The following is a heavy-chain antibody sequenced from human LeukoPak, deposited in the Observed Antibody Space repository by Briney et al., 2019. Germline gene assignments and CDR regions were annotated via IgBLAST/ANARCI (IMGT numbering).Heavy chain of an antibody. CDR2: INPNTGAT. D-gene: IGHD3-22*01. V-gene: IGHV1-2*02. J-gene: IGHJ5*02. Sequence: ASVKVSCKASGYTFTGYYMHWVRQAPGQGLEWMGWINPNTGATKYAEKFQGRVTMTRDTSISTAYMELSRLRSDDTAVYYCAGDSGYTNWFDPWGQEPWSPSPQ. CDR3: AGDSGYTNWFDP. CDR1: GYTFTGYY.